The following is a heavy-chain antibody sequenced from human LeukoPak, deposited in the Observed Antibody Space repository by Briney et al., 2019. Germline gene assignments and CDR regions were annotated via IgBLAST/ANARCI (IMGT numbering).Heavy chain of an antibody. D-gene: IGHD1-14*01. CDR2: INHSGST. V-gene: IGHV4-34*01. CDR1: GGSFSGYY. CDR3: ARVAFRTQYNWFDP. J-gene: IGHJ5*02. Sequence: PSETLSLTCAVYGGSFSGYYWSWIRQPPGKGLEWIGEINHSGSTNYNPSLKSRVTISVDTSKNQFSLKLSSVTAADTAVYYCARVAFRTQYNWFDPWGQGTLVTVSS.